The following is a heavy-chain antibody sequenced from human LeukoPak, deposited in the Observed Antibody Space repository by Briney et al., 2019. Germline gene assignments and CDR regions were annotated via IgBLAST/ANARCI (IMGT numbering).Heavy chain of an antibody. J-gene: IGHJ4*02. CDR2: ISACNGNT. D-gene: IGHD1-7*01. CDR3: ARDSAGTTRYSFDY. Sequence: APVKVSCKASGYTFTTYGFSWVRQAPGQGLEWMGWISACNGNTNYAQNLRGRVTMTTDTSTTTAYMELRSLRSDDTAVYYCARDSAGTTRYSFDYWGQGTLVTVSS. CDR1: GYTFTTYG. V-gene: IGHV1-18*01.